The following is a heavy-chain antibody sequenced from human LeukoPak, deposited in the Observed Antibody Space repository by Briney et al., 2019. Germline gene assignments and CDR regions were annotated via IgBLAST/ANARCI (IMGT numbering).Heavy chain of an antibody. V-gene: IGHV3-48*03. Sequence: GGSLRLSCAASGFSFSSYEMNWVRQAPGKGLEWVAYISSGGSSVYYAGSVKGRFTISRDNAKNSLYLQMNSLRAEDTAIYYCAAVGRSARPGYWGQGTLVTVSS. CDR1: GFSFSSYE. CDR3: AAVGRSARPGY. J-gene: IGHJ4*02. CDR2: ISSGGSSV. D-gene: IGHD6-6*01.